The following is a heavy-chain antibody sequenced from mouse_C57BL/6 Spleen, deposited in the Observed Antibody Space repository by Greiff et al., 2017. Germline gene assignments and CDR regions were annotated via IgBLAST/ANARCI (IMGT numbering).Heavy chain of an antibody. V-gene: IGHV1-66*01. J-gene: IGHJ4*01. CDR3: AVTAQASMDY. D-gene: IGHD3-2*02. Sequence: QVQLQQSGPELVKPGASVKISCKASGYSFTSYYIHWVKQRPGQGLEWIGWIYPGSGNTKYNEKFKGKATLTANTSSSTAYMQLSSLTSEDSAVYYCAVTAQASMDYWGQGTSVTVSS. CDR1: GYSFTSYY. CDR2: IYPGSGNT.